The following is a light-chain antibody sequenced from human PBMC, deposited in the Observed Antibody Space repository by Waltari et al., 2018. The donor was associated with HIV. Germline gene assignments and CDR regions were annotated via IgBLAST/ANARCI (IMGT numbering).Light chain of an antibody. V-gene: IGLV2-8*01. J-gene: IGLJ3*02. CDR1: SSDIWVHDS. CDR2: EVT. CDR3: SSYGDSLRVL. Sequence: QSALTHLPSASGSLGPSFTISCTGPSSDIWVHDSVSWFQQHPRSAPKPLLYEVTRRPSTVSDRFSGSRSGSTAFLTVAGLQPDDEATYFCSSYGDSLRVLFGGGTNVTVL.